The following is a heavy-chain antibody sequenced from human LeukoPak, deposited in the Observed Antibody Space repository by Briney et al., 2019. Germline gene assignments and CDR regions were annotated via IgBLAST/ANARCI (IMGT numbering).Heavy chain of an antibody. J-gene: IGHJ4*02. CDR3: AKVWTAIRGPNDY. CDR1: GFTFSSYG. V-gene: IGHV3-30*02. D-gene: IGHD5-12*01. Sequence: GGSLRLSCAASGFTFSSYGMHWVRQAPGKGLEWVAFIRSDGSNKYYADSVKGRFTISRDNSKNTLYLQMNSLRAEDTAVYYCAKVWTAIRGPNDYWGQGTLVTVSS. CDR2: IRSDGSNK.